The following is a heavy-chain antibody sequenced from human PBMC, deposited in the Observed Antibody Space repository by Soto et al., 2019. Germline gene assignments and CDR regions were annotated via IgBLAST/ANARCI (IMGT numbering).Heavy chain of an antibody. D-gene: IGHD5-18*01. V-gene: IGHV3-21*01. CDR3: ARSCGHSDVIDSFDI. CDR1: GFSFSSYS. CDR2: ISSSSSYI. Sequence: GGSLRLSCAASGFSFSSYSMNWVRQAPGKGLEWVSSISSSSSYIYYADSVKGRFTISRDNAKNSLYLQMNSLRAEDTAVYYCARSCGHSDVIDSFDIWDPVTMLTVSS. J-gene: IGHJ3*02.